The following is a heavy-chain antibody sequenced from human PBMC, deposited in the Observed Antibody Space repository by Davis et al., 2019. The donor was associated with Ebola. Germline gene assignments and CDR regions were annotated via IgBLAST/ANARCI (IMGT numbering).Heavy chain of an antibody. V-gene: IGHV3-48*02. J-gene: IGHJ2*01. D-gene: IGHD5-24*01. Sequence: PGGSLRLSCGASGFTFSRHSTNCVRPAPGNWLDWISFISSGGHDTYYADSVRGRFTISRDNAKNLLYLQLNSLRDEDTALYYGAKDAEDGSGNWFFDFRGRGALVTVSS. CDR2: ISSGGHDT. CDR1: GFTFSRHS. CDR3: AKDAEDGSGNWFFDF.